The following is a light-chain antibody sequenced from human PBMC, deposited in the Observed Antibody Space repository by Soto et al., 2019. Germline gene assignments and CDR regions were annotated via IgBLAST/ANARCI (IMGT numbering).Light chain of an antibody. Sequence: IVMTQSPATLSVSPGERATLSCRASQSVSSNLAWYQQRPGQAPRLLIYAASTRATGIPARFSGSGSGTEFTLTIGSLQSEDFAVYYCQQYNNWPRTFGQGTKVDI. CDR1: QSVSSN. CDR3: QQYNNWPRT. J-gene: IGKJ1*01. CDR2: AAS. V-gene: IGKV3-15*01.